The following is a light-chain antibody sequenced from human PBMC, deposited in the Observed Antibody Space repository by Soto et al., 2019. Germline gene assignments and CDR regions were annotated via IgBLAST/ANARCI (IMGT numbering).Light chain of an antibody. V-gene: IGLV3-21*01. Sequence: SYELTQPPSVSVAPGKTASVACGGSNIGSKSVHWYQKKSGQAPVLVMYYDSDRPSGIPERFSGSNSGNTASLTINRVEAGDEADYYCQAWAASGGQVEFGVGTELTVL. CDR1: NIGSKS. CDR3: QAWAASGGQVE. CDR2: YDS. J-gene: IGLJ3*02.